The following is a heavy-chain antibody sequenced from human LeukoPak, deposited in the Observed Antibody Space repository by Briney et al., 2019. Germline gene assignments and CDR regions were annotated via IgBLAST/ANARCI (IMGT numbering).Heavy chain of an antibody. J-gene: IGHJ5*02. D-gene: IGHD2-15*01. Sequence: ASVKVSCKASGYTFTSYAMNWVRQAPGQGLEWMGWINTNTGNPTYAQGFTGRFVFSLDTSVSTAYLQISSLKAEDTAVYYCARIFPLGYCSGGSCRKRYWFDPWGQGTLVTVSS. CDR2: INTNTGNP. V-gene: IGHV7-4-1*02. CDR1: GYTFTSYA. CDR3: ARIFPLGYCSGGSCRKRYWFDP.